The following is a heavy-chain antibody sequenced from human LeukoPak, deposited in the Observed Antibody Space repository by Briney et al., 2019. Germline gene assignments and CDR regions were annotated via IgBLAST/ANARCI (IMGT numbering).Heavy chain of an antibody. D-gene: IGHD1-26*01. CDR2: IYYSGST. CDR3: ARTGQAGGDY. J-gene: IGHJ4*02. Sequence: SETLSLTCTVSGGSISSYYWSWIRQPPGKGLEWIGSIYYSGSTYYNPSLKSRVTISVDTSKNQFSLKLSSVTAADTAVYYCARTGQAGGDYWGQGTLVSVSS. V-gene: IGHV4-59*04. CDR1: GGSISSYY.